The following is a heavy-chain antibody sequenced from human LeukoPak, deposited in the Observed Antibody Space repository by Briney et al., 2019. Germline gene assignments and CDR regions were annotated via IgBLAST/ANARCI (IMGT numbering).Heavy chain of an antibody. CDR1: GYTFPMYG. D-gene: IGHD3-3*01. V-gene: IGHV1-18*01. J-gene: IGHJ4*02. CDR3: VRAYYDFGSGSDIDY. CDR2: VSTYNGNK. Sequence: GASVRVSCKASGYTFPMYGITWVRQAPGQGLEWMGWVSTYNGNKHYAQKLQDRVTMMTDTSTSTAYMELRSLRSDDTAVYYCVRAYYDFGSGSDIDYWGQGTLVTVSS.